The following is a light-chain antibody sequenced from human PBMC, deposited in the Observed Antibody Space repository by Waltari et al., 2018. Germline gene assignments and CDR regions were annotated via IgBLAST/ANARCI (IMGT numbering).Light chain of an antibody. J-gene: IGLJ2*01. CDR1: SATIRTTI. CDR3: AAWDDSLDGPV. Sequence: QSVLTQPPSASGTPGQRVTISCSGSSATIRTTIVNWYQHLPGTAPKLLIYSNNQRPSGVPDRFSGSKSGTSASLAISGLQSEDEGDYYCAAWDDSLDGPVFGGGTKLTVL. V-gene: IGLV1-44*01. CDR2: SNN.